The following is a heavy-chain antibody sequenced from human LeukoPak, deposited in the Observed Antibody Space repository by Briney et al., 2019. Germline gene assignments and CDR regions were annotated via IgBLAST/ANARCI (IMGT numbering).Heavy chain of an antibody. CDR2: INHSGST. CDR1: GGSFSGYY. V-gene: IGHV4-34*01. Sequence: SETLSLTCAVYGGSFSGYYWSWIRQPPGKGLEWIGEINHSGSTNYNPSLKSRVTISVDTSKNQFSLKLSSVTAADTAVYYCARDRSPPAIAWYYFDYWGQGTLVTVSS. J-gene: IGHJ4*02. CDR3: ARDRSPPAIAWYYFDY. D-gene: IGHD5-18*01.